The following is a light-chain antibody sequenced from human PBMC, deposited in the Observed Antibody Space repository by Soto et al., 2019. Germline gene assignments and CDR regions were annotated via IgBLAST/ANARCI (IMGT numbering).Light chain of an antibody. Sequence: DVVMTQTPLSSPVTLGQPASISCRSSESLVHSDGRTYLSWLQQRPGQPPRLLLYLISNRFSGVPDRFSGSGAGTDFTLKISRVEAEDVGVYYCVQLTHFPWTFGQGTKV. CDR2: LIS. CDR1: ESLVHSDGRTY. CDR3: VQLTHFPWT. J-gene: IGKJ1*01. V-gene: IGKV2-24*01.